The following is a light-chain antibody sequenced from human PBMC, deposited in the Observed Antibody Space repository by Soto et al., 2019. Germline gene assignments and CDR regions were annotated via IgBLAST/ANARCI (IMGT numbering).Light chain of an antibody. CDR1: QSINTY. J-gene: IGKJ3*01. CDR2: SSS. Sequence: FQMTQSPSSLSASVGDRVTITCRASQSINTYLNWYQFKPGQAPKLLIFSSSNLQTAVPSRFSGSGSGTHFTLTITRLQPADSATSYCHQSYSTRFTFGPGTQVEI. CDR3: HQSYSTRFT. V-gene: IGKV1-39*01.